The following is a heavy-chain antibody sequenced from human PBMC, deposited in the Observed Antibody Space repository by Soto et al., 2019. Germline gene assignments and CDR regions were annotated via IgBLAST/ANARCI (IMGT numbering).Heavy chain of an antibody. CDR1: GFTFSSYA. V-gene: IGHV3-23*01. D-gene: IGHD1-26*01. CDR3: AKPHGAAHHYYGMDV. CDR2: ISGSDGST. J-gene: IGHJ6*02. Sequence: PGGSLTLSCAASGFTFSSYAMTWVRQAPGKGLEWVSAISGSDGSTYYTDSVKGRFTISRDNSKNTLYLRMNSLRAEDTAIYYCAKPHGAAHHYYGMDVWGQGTTVTVSS.